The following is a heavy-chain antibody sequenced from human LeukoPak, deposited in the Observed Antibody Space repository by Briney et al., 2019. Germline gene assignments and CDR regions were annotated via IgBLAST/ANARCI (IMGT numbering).Heavy chain of an antibody. V-gene: IGHV3-53*05. CDR3: ARENGHCSTTACPLDL. CDR1: GFTVSTNY. D-gene: IGHD2-2*01. Sequence: GGSLRLSCAASGFTVSTNYMSWVRQAPGKGLEWVSVIYNNGLTFYADSVKGRFTISRDNSMNTLSLQMTSLRGEDTAVYYCARENGHCSTTACPLDLWGQGTTVTVSS. J-gene: IGHJ6*02. CDR2: IYNNGLT.